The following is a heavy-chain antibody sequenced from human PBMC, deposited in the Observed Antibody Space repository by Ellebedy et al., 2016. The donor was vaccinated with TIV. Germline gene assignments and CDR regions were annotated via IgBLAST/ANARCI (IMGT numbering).Heavy chain of an antibody. J-gene: IGHJ4*02. Sequence: GESLKISCAASGFTFSIYGMHWVRQAPGKVLEWVGIIWHDGSNSYYADSVKGRFTISRDNSKNTVDLQMNSLRADDTAVYYCASELVGTTDFDYWGQGTLVTVSS. CDR1: GFTFSIYG. D-gene: IGHD1-26*01. CDR2: IWHDGSNS. V-gene: IGHV3-33*01. CDR3: ASELVGTTDFDY.